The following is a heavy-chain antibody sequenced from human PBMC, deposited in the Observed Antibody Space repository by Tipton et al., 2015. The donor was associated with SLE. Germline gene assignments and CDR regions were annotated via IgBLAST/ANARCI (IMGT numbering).Heavy chain of an antibody. Sequence: TLSLTCTVSGGSISSSSYYWSWIRQPPGKGLEWIGYIYYSGSTNYNPSLKSRVTISVDTSKNQFSLKLSSVTAADTAVYYCARGDSRSYWIFDYWGQGTLVTVSS. CDR3: ARGDSRSYWIFDY. D-gene: IGHD1-26*01. CDR1: GGSISSSSYY. V-gene: IGHV4-61*01. CDR2: IYYSGST. J-gene: IGHJ4*02.